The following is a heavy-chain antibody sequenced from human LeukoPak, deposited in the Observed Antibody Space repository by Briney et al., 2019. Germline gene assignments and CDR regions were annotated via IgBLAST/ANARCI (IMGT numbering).Heavy chain of an antibody. CDR2: IFYSGST. V-gene: IGHV4-39*07. D-gene: IGHD6-19*01. J-gene: IGHJ5*02. CDR1: GGSISTSNYY. Sequence: PSETLSLTCTVSGGSISTSNYYWGWIRQPPGKGLEWIGNIFYSGSTYYNPSLKSRVTISVDTSKNQFSLKLSSVTAADTAVYYCAVQLAVAGTGNWFDPWGQGTLVTVSS. CDR3: AVQLAVAGTGNWFDP.